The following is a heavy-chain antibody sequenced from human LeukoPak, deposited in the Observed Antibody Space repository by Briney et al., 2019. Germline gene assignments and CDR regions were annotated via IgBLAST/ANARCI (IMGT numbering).Heavy chain of an antibody. D-gene: IGHD6-13*01. V-gene: IGHV3-11*03. CDR3: AKLFKANSSSCIDY. CDR2: ISHSSGFT. Sequence: GGSLRLSCAASGFTFSDYYMIWIRQAPGQGLEWVAYISHSSGFTNYADSVKGRFAISRDNAKNSLYLQMDSLRGEDTAIYYCAKLFKANSSSCIDYWGQGNLVTVSS. CDR1: GFTFSDYY. J-gene: IGHJ4*02.